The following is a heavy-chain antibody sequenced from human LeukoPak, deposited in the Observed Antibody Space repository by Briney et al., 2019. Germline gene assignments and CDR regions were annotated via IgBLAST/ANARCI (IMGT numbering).Heavy chain of an antibody. CDR2: INHSGST. V-gene: IGHV4-34*01. CDR3: ARARVDYVWGSYFNWFDP. Sequence: SETLSLTCAVYGGSFSGYYWSWIRQPPGKGLEWIGEINHSGSTNYNPSLKSRVTISVDTSKNQFSLKLSSVTAADTAVYYCARARVDYVWGSYFNWFDPWGQGTLATVSS. D-gene: IGHD3-16*01. CDR1: GGSFSGYY. J-gene: IGHJ5*02.